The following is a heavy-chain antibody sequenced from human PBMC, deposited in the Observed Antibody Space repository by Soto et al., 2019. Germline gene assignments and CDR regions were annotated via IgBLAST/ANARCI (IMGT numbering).Heavy chain of an antibody. Sequence: QLQLQESGPGLVKPSETLSLTCTVSGGSISSSSYYWGWIRQPPGKGLEWIGSIYYSGSTYYNPSLKSRVTISVETSNNQFSLKLSSFTAADPAVYYCASGKVLGSYYDSRLNWFDPWGPGTLVTVSS. D-gene: IGHD1-26*01. J-gene: IGHJ5*02. V-gene: IGHV4-39*01. CDR1: GGSISSSSYY. CDR3: ASGKVLGSYYDSRLNWFDP. CDR2: IYYSGST.